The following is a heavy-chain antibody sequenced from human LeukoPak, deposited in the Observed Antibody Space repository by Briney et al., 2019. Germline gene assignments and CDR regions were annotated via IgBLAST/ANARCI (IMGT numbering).Heavy chain of an antibody. CDR1: GYTFTGYY. J-gene: IGHJ4*02. D-gene: IGHD6-13*01. V-gene: IGHV1-2*02. CDR2: INPNSGGT. CDR3: ARGRNSWYNY. Sequence: ASVEVSCKASGYTFTGYYMHWVRQAPGQGLEWMGWINPNSGGTNYAQKFQGRVTMTRDTSISTAYMELNSLKSEDTAVYFCARGRNSWYNYWGQGTLVTVSS.